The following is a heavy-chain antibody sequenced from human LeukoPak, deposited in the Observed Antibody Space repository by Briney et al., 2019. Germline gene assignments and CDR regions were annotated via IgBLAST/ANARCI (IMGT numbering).Heavy chain of an antibody. V-gene: IGHV4-59*07. D-gene: IGHD1-1*01. J-gene: IGHJ5*02. CDR1: GGSISIYY. CDR3: ARGSRETGIAYNWFDP. CDR2: IYYSGSS. Sequence: SDTLSLTCTVSGGSISIYYWIWIRQPPGKGLEWIGYIYYSGSSNYNPSLKSRVTISVDTSKNQFSLKLSSVTAADTAVYYCARGSRETGIAYNWFDPWGQGTLVTVSS.